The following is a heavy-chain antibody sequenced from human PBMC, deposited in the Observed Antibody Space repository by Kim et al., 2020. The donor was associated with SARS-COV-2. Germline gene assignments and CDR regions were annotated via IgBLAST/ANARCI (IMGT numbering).Heavy chain of an antibody. CDR3: VRLRRTGSSSYAY. V-gene: IGHV4-39*01. CDR1: GGSISTTTHY. CDR2: VYYSGTT. J-gene: IGHJ4*02. D-gene: IGHD3-22*01. Sequence: SETLSLTCTVSGGSISTTTHYWGYFRQPPGKGLEWIGSVYYSGTTYFNTSLKSRVSMSVDTSKNEFSLKLSSVTATDTAVYYCVRLRRTGSSSYAYWGQGALVTVSS.